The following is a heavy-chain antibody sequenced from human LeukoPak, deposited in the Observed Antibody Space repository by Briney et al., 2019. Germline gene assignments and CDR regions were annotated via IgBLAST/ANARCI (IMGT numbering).Heavy chain of an antibody. Sequence: GGSLRLSCEGSGFSFRDYYMSWICQTPGKGLEWVSYISNSGTDTNYADSVKGRFTISRDNAKNSLYLQMNSLRAEDTALYYCARHYYDSRYPTSGYYMDVWGKGTTVTVSS. V-gene: IGHV3-11*03. D-gene: IGHD3-22*01. CDR1: GFSFRDYY. CDR3: ARHYYDSRYPTSGYYMDV. CDR2: ISNSGTDT. J-gene: IGHJ6*03.